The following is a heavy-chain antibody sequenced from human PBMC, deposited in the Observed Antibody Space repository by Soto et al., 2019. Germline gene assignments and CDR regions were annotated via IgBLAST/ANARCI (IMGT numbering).Heavy chain of an antibody. CDR1: GFTFSSYA. V-gene: IGHV3-30-3*01. CDR2: ISYDGSNK. J-gene: IGHJ4*02. Sequence: QVQLVESGGGVVQPGRSLRLSCAASGFTFSSYAMHWVRQAPGKGLEWVAVISYDGSNKYYADSVKGRFTISRDNSKNPLYMQMNSPRAEDTAVYYCARDGVTMVRGVIHPLFDYWGQGTLVTVSS. CDR3: ARDGVTMVRGVIHPLFDY. D-gene: IGHD3-10*01.